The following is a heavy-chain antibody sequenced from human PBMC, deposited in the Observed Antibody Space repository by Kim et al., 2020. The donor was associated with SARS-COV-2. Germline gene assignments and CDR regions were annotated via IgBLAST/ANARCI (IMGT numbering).Heavy chain of an antibody. J-gene: IGHJ4*02. CDR3: ARGYNWNYLFDY. D-gene: IGHD1-7*01. V-gene: IGHV4-59*13. CDR2: IYYSGST. CDR1: GGSISSYY. Sequence: SETLSLTCTVSGGSISSYYWSWIRQPPGKGLEWIGYIYYSGSTNYNPSLKSRVTISVDTSKNQFSLKLSSVTAADTAVYYCARGYNWNYLFDYWGQGTLVTVSS.